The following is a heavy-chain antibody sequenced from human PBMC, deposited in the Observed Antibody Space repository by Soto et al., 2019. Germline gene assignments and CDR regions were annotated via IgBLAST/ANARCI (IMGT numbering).Heavy chain of an antibody. CDR1: GFTFDDYA. D-gene: IGHD2-8*01. Sequence: GGSLRLSCAASGFTFDDYAMHWVRQAPGKGLEWVSGISWNSGSIGYADSVKGRFTISRDNAKNSLYLQMNSLRAEDTALYYCAKDGVNYYYYMDVWGKRTTVTVSS. CDR3: AKDGVNYYYYMDV. V-gene: IGHV3-9*01. J-gene: IGHJ6*03. CDR2: ISWNSGSI.